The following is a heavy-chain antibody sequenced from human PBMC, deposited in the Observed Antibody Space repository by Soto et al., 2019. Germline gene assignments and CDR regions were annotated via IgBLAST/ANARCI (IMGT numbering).Heavy chain of an antibody. Sequence: TLSHTCTVFAGTILIGGCYWNWNRQHPGKGLEWIGYIHNNGRTSYNPSLKSRLTISLDMSKDQVSLKLTSVTAADTAVYYCARQGEEYNYYGMDVWGQGTTVTVSS. CDR1: AGTILIGGCY. CDR2: IHNNGRT. D-gene: IGHD2-21*01. CDR3: ARQGEEYNYYGMDV. V-gene: IGHV4-31*03. J-gene: IGHJ6*02.